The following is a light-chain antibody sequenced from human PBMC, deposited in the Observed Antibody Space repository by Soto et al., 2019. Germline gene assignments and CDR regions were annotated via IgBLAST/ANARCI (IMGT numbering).Light chain of an antibody. CDR1: QAITNN. J-gene: IGKJ4*01. CDR2: EES. Sequence: DIHLTQSPSSLSASVGDRVTTTCRASQAITNNLAWYQQKPGNPPKLLIYEESTLHSGVPSRFSGRKVGTQFILTIDSLQPEDFATYYCQQVKSYPRTFGGGTKVDIK. V-gene: IGKV1-9*01. CDR3: QQVKSYPRT.